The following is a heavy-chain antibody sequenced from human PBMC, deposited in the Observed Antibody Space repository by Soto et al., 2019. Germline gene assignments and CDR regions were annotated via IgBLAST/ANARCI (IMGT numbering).Heavy chain of an antibody. V-gene: IGHV4-39*01. CDR2: VYYGGSI. CDR3: ARTVTVGGGIIPDLMDV. Sequence: PSETLSLTCDVSGDSISSRSYYWGWIRQPPGKGLEWIGSVYYGGSIYYNPSLGSRVTISVDTSKRQFSLKLNSVTAADTALYYGARTVTVGGGIIPDLMDVWGQVTTVTVSS. CDR1: GDSISSRSYY. D-gene: IGHD3-16*01. J-gene: IGHJ6*02.